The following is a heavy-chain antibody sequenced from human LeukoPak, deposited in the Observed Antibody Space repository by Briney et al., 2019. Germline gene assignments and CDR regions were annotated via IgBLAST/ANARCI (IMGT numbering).Heavy chain of an antibody. Sequence: SETLSLTCAVSGYSISSGYYWGCIRPPPGKGLEWIGSIYHSGRTYYNPSLKSRVTISVDTSKNQFSLKLSSGTAADTAVYYCARHEVVPAAMEGFDPWGQGTLVTVSS. CDR3: ARHEVVPAAMEGFDP. CDR1: GYSISSGYY. V-gene: IGHV4-38-2*01. CDR2: IYHSGRT. D-gene: IGHD2-2*01. J-gene: IGHJ5*02.